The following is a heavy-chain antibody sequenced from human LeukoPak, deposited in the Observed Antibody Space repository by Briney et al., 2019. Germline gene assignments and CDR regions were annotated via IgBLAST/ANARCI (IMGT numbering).Heavy chain of an antibody. Sequence: PGGSLRLSCAASGFTFSSYSMNWVRQAPGKGLEWVSSISSSSSYIYYADSVKGRFTISRDNAKNSLYLQMNSLRAEDTAVYYCASRYYDILTGYYPGFDYWGQGTLVTVSS. CDR1: GFTFSSYS. D-gene: IGHD3-9*01. J-gene: IGHJ4*02. V-gene: IGHV3-21*01. CDR2: ISSSSSYI. CDR3: ASRYYDILTGYYPGFDY.